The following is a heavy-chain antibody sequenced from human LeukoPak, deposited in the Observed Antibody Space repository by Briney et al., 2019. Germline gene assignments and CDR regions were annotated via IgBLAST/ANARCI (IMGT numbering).Heavy chain of an antibody. CDR3: ARGLGFDIED. Sequence: PSVTLSLTCAVYGGSFSGYYWSWIRQPPGKGLEWIGEINHSGSTKYNPSLKSRVTISIDTSKNQFSLKVTSVTAADTAVYFCARGLGFDIEDWGQGTLVTVSS. V-gene: IGHV4-34*01. CDR1: GGSFSGYY. J-gene: IGHJ4*02. CDR2: INHSGST.